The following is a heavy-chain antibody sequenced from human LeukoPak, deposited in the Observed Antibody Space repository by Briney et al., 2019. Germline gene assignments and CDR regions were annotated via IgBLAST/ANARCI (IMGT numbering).Heavy chain of an antibody. CDR3: ARAPSSWQLFDY. CDR1: GGTFSSYA. D-gene: IGHD6-13*01. CDR2: IIPIFGTA. V-gene: IGHV1-69*13. Sequence: SVKVSCKASGGTFSSYAISWVRQAPGQGLEWMGGIIPIFGTANYAQKFQGRVTITADESTSTAYMELSSLRSEDTAVYYCARAPSSWQLFDYWGQGTLVTVSS. J-gene: IGHJ4*02.